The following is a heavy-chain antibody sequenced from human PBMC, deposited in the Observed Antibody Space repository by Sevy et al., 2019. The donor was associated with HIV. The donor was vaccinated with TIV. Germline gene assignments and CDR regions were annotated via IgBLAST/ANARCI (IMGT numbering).Heavy chain of an antibody. CDR2: LYSTGAT. D-gene: IGHD6-19*01. Sequence: SETLSLTCTISGGSISSSSYYWGWIRQPPGKGLEWMGSLYSTGATSYNPSLESRVTVSADTFRNRFYLKLDSVSAADTAVYYCATPLPSGWYEGTGGYFDLWGRGTLVTVSS. CDR3: ATPLPSGWYEGTGGYFDL. CDR1: GGSISSSSYY. V-gene: IGHV4-39*01. J-gene: IGHJ2*01.